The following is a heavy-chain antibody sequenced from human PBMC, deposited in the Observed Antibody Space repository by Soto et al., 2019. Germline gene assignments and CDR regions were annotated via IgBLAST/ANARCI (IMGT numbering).Heavy chain of an antibody. J-gene: IGHJ5*02. Sequence: PSETLSLTCAVSGDSISSRSHYWNWIRRVPGKGLEFIGYIFYTGATYYNPSLRGRISMSVDTSKNQFSLTLRSVTAADTAIYYCAREGRHSGGMRESWFDPRGPGPHVTLSS. D-gene: IGHD3-10*01. CDR1: GDSISSRSHY. V-gene: IGHV4-31*11. CDR3: AREGRHSGGMRESWFDP. CDR2: IFYTGAT.